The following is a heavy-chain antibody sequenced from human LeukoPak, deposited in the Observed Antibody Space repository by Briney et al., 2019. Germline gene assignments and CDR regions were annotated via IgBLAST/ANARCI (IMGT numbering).Heavy chain of an antibody. V-gene: IGHV3-7*01. CDR1: GFTFSRYG. J-gene: IGHJ3*01. CDR3: SRDDTSIRGSYGLVANDV. Sequence: PGGSLRLSCAASGFTFSRYGMTWVCQAPGKGLEWVANIKQDGSQKYYVDSVKGRFTISRDNAKSSLYMQLNSLRSEATAVYYCSRDDTSIRGSYGLVANDVWGQGKMAPVSS. CDR2: IKQDGSQK. D-gene: IGHD5-18*01.